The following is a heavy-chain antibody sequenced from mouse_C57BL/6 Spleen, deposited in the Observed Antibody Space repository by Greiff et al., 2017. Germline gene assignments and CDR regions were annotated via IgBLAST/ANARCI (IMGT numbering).Heavy chain of an antibody. Sequence: VKLVESGAELVKPGASVKISCKASGYAFSSYWMNWVKQRPGKGLEWIGQIYPGDGDTNYNGKFKGKATLTADKSSSTAYMQLSSLTSEDSAVYFCARRVNFYWYFDVWGTGTTVTVSS. CDR1: GYAFSSYW. D-gene: IGHD1-3*01. CDR2: IYPGDGDT. J-gene: IGHJ1*03. V-gene: IGHV1-80*01. CDR3: ARRVNFYWYFDV.